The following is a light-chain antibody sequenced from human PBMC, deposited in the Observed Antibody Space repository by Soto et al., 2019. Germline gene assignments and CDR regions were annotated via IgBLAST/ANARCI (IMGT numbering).Light chain of an antibody. V-gene: IGLV2-14*01. CDR1: SSDVGAYHY. J-gene: IGLJ2*01. Sequence: QSALTQPASVSGSPGQSITISCTGTSSDVGAYHYVSWYQQHPGKAPKLMIYEVSNRPSGVSNRFSGSKSGNTASLTISGLQAEDEADYYCSAYISSSTFVVFGGGTKVTVL. CDR2: EVS. CDR3: SAYISSSTFVV.